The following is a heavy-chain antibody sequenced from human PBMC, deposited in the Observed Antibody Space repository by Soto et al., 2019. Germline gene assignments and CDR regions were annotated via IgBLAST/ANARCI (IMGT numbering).Heavy chain of an antibody. Sequence: QVQLQESGPGLVKPSQTLSLTCTVSGGSISSDGYYWSWIRQHPGKGLEWIGYIYYSGSTYYNPSLKSRVTISVDTSKNQFSLKLSSVTAADTAVYYCARVSSSSAFDYYYYGMDVWGQGTTVTVSS. CDR3: ARVSSSSAFDYYYYGMDV. CDR1: GGSISSDGYY. CDR2: IYYSGST. V-gene: IGHV4-31*03. J-gene: IGHJ6*02. D-gene: IGHD6-6*01.